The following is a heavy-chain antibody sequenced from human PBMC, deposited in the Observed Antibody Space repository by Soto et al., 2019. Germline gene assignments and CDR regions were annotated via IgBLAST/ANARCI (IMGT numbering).Heavy chain of an antibody. Sequence: SETLSLTCTFSGGSISSGDYSWSWVRQSPGKGLEWIGHIYNSGITYYNPSLKSRVVISIDTSRNQFSLRLNSLTAADRAVYFCAIGVTVFGLVSRFWFDPWGQGTVVTVSS. J-gene: IGHJ5*02. CDR2: IYNSGIT. CDR1: GGSISSGDYS. D-gene: IGHD3-3*01. CDR3: AIGVTVFGLVSRFWFDP. V-gene: IGHV4-30-4*01.